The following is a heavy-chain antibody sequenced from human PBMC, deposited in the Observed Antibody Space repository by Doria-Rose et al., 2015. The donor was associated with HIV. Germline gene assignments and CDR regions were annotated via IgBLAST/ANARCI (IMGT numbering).Heavy chain of an antibody. V-gene: IGHV3-53*01. D-gene: IGHD3-16*02. CDR1: GFTVSNHY. J-gene: IGHJ4*02. CDR2: LYSDGTT. CDR3: AREVYSYRYYNY. Sequence: EVQLVESGGGLVQPGGSLKLSCAASGFTVSNHYMTWVRQAPGRGLGWVSLLYSDGTTYYADSVRGRFTISRDNSKNTLFLQMNDLRVEDTALYYCAREVYSYRYYNYWGRGTLVTVSS.